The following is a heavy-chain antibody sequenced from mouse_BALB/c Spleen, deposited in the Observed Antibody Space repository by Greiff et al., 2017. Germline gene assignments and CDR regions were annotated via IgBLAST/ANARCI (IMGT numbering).Heavy chain of an antibody. J-gene: IGHJ2*01. CDR1: GFTFSSFG. D-gene: IGHD2-1*01. Sequence: EVQVVESGGGLVQPGGSRKLSCAASGFTFSSFGMHWVRQAPEKGLEWVAYISSGSSTIYYADTVKGRFTISRDNPKNTLFLQMTSLRSEDTAMYYCARSGVYYGNYVLFDYWGQGTTLTVSS. CDR2: ISSGSSTI. CDR3: ARSGVYYGNYVLFDY. V-gene: IGHV5-17*02.